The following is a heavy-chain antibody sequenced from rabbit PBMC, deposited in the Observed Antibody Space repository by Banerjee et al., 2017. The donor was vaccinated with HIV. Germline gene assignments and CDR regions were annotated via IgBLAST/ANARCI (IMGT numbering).Heavy chain of an antibody. CDR1: GLDFSSSYW. J-gene: IGHJ4*01. D-gene: IGHD2-1*01. Sequence: QEQLVESGGDLVKPGASLTLTCKASGLDFSSSYWICWVRQAPGKGLEWIACIYAGSSGSTYYASWAKGRFTISKTSSTTVTLQMTSLTAADTATYFCARGGDDEWWYAFDLWGPGTLVTVS. CDR2: IYAGSSGST. CDR3: ARGGDDEWWYAFDL. V-gene: IGHV1S45*01.